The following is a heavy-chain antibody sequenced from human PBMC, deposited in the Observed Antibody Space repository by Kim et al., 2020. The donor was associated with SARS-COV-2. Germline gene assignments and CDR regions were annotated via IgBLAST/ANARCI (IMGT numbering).Heavy chain of an antibody. CDR3: ARHGPRDANDS. V-gene: IGHV4-39*01. Sequence: SETLSLTCTVSGGPVRSSSYYWGWIRQPPGKGLEWIGSIYFSGSTYYTPALKRRVTISADTSKNQLSLKLSSVTAADTAVYYCARHGPRDANDSWGQGTLVTVSS. CDR2: IYFSGST. J-gene: IGHJ4*02. CDR1: GGPVRSSSYY.